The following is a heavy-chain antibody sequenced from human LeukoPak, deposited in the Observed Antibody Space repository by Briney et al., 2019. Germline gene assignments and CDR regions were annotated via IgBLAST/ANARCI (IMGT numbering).Heavy chain of an antibody. CDR3: AKAESGRYEQAEN. J-gene: IGHJ4*02. Sequence: SGGSLRLSCAASGFAFSSYAMNWVRQAPGKGLQWVSAISGSGGSTYYADSVKGRFTISRDNSKNTLYLQMNSLRAEDTAVYYCAKAESGRYEQAENWGQGTLVTVSS. D-gene: IGHD1-26*01. CDR1: GFAFSSYA. V-gene: IGHV3-23*01. CDR2: ISGSGGST.